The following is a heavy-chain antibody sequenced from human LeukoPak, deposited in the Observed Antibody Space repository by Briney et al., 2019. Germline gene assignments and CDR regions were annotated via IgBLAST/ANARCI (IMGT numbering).Heavy chain of an antibody. CDR3: AKVHLGGYSSSYYDLSYFDY. CDR2: ISGSGTST. J-gene: IGHJ4*02. D-gene: IGHD6-13*01. CDR1: GFTFSSYA. V-gene: IGHV3-23*01. Sequence: GGSLRLSCAASGFTFSSYAMSWVRQAPGKGLEWVSGISGSGTSTYYADSAKGRFTISRDNSKNTLYLQMNSLRAEDTAVYYCAKVHLGGYSSSYYDLSYFDYWGRGTLVTVSS.